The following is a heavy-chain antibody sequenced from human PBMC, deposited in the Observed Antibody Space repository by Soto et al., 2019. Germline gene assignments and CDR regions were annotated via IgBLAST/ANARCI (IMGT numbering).Heavy chain of an antibody. CDR3: AHGGPMVRGVPLVFDI. D-gene: IGHD3-10*01. CDR2: IYWDDDK. Sequence: QITLKESGPTLVKPTQTLTLTCTFSGFSLTASGVGVGWIRQPPGKALEWLALIYWDDDKRYSPSLKSRLTITKDTSENQVVLTMTNMDPVDTATYYCAHGGPMVRGVPLVFDIWGQGTVVTVSS. V-gene: IGHV2-5*02. CDR1: GFSLTASGVG. J-gene: IGHJ3*02.